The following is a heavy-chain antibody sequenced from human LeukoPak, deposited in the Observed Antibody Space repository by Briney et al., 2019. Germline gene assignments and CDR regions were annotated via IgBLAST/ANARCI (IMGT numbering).Heavy chain of an antibody. CDR2: IYYSGST. CDR1: GGSISSGSYY. D-gene: IGHD4-23*01. J-gene: IGHJ4*02. CDR3: ARVVPTVAPPYWFDY. V-gene: IGHV4-39*02. Sequence: PSETLSLTCTVSGGSISSGSYYWGWIRQPPGKGLEWIGSIYYSGSTYYNPSLKSRVTISVDTSKNKLRSVTAADTAVYYCARVVPTVAPPYWFDYWGQGILVTVSS.